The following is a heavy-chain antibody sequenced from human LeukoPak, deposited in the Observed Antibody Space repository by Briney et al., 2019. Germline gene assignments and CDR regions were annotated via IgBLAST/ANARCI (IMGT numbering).Heavy chain of an antibody. V-gene: IGHV3-23*01. Sequence: GGSLRLSCAASGFTFSSYAMSWVRQAPGKGLEWVSAISGWCGRTYYADSVKGRFTISRDNSKNTLYLQMNSLRAEDTAVYYCAKDLYGDLGYWGQGTLVTVSS. D-gene: IGHD4-17*01. J-gene: IGHJ4*02. CDR1: GFTFSSYA. CDR2: ISGWCGRT. CDR3: AKDLYGDLGY.